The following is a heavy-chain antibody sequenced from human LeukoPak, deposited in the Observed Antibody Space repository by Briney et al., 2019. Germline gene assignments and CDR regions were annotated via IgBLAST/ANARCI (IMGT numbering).Heavy chain of an antibody. CDR2: IHPSTGNP. Sequence: ASVKVSCKASGYTFTSYDINWVRQATEQGLEWMGWIHPSTGNPTYAQGFTGRFVFSLDTSVSTTYLQISSLKAEDTAVYYCARAFQSLGGLSLPDYWGQGTLVTVSS. CDR1: GYTFTSYD. CDR3: ARAFQSLGGLSLPDY. V-gene: IGHV7-4-1*02. J-gene: IGHJ4*02. D-gene: IGHD3-16*02.